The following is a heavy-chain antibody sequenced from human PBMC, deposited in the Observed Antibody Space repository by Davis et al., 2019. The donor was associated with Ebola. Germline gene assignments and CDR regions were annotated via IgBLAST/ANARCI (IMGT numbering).Heavy chain of an antibody. Sequence: GGSLRLSCAASGFTFSSYWMSWVRQAPGKGLEWVANIKQDGSEKYYVDSVKGRFTISRDNAKNSLYLQMSSLRAEDTAIYYCAKDTSNIWFDVWGQGTMVTVSS. CDR2: IKQDGSEK. D-gene: IGHD1-26*01. J-gene: IGHJ3*01. V-gene: IGHV3-7*03. CDR1: GFTFSSYW. CDR3: AKDTSNIWFDV.